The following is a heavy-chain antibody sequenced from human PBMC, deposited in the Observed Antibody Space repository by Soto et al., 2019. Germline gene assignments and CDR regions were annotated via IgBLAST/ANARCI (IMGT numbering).Heavy chain of an antibody. CDR1: GGIFTNNA. Sequence: QVQVVQSGAEVKKPGSSVKVSCKVSGGIFTNNAISWVRQAPGQGLEWLGGVIPLFDTAYYAQIFRGRRRVSADGATTTAYMELSGMTSADTAVYFCASGGHNDGYNFYHGMDVWGQGTTVTVSA. CDR2: VIPLFDTA. D-gene: IGHD5-18*01. J-gene: IGHJ6*01. V-gene: IGHV1-69*01. CDR3: ASGGHNDGYNFYHGMDV.